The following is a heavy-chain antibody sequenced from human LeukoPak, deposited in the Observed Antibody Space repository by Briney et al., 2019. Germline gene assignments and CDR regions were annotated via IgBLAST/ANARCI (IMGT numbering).Heavy chain of an antibody. CDR1: GFIFSDYW. Sequence: ESGGSLRLSCVASGFIFSDYWMSWVRQAPGKGPEWVANIKVDGIEKYYADSVKGRFTISRDNAKNSLYLQMNSLRAEDTAVYYCARDNAGSGWVYWGQGTLVTVSS. V-gene: IGHV3-7*04. CDR2: IKVDGIEK. CDR3: ARDNAGSGWVY. J-gene: IGHJ4*02. D-gene: IGHD6-19*01.